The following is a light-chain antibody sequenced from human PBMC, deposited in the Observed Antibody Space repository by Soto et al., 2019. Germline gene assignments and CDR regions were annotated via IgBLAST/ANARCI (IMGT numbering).Light chain of an antibody. CDR2: DAS. Sequence: DIQRTQSPSTLSAFLGDRVPITCRASQSISSRLAWYQQKPGKAPKFLIYDASSLESGVPSRFSGSGSGTQFTLTISSLQPDDSATYYCQQFNSYPLTFGGGTKVDIK. V-gene: IGKV1-5*01. CDR1: QSISSR. CDR3: QQFNSYPLT. J-gene: IGKJ4*01.